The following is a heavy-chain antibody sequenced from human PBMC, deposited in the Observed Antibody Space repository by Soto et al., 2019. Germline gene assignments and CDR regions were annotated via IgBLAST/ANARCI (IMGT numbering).Heavy chain of an antibody. Sequence: ASVKVSCKASGYTFTSYGISWVRQAPGQGLEWMGWISAYNGNTNYAQKLQGRVTMTTDTSTSTAYMELSSLRSEDTAVYYCARGPVSQYDFWSGYYTALYYYYGMDVWGQGTTVTVSS. CDR3: ARGPVSQYDFWSGYYTALYYYYGMDV. V-gene: IGHV1-18*01. CDR1: GYTFTSYG. CDR2: ISAYNGNT. J-gene: IGHJ6*02. D-gene: IGHD3-3*01.